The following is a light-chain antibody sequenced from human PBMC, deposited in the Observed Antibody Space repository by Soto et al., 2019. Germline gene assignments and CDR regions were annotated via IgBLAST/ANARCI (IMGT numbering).Light chain of an antibody. CDR1: QSINNNY. CDR2: GAS. Sequence: VLTQSPGTVSLSPCDRATLSCRASQSINNNYLAWYQQKPGQSPRLLIYGASIRATAIPDRFSGSGSGTDFTLTISRLEPEDSAVYYCQQHSRSITFGGGTKVDIK. V-gene: IGKV3-20*01. CDR3: QQHSRSIT. J-gene: IGKJ4*01.